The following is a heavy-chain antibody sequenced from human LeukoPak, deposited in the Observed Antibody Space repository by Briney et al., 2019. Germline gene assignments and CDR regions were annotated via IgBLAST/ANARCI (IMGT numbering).Heavy chain of an antibody. Sequence: PGGSLRLSRAASGFTFSSYWMSWVRQAPGKGLEWVANIKQDGSEKYYVDSVKGRFTISRDNAKNSLYLQMNSLRAEDTAVYYCARLRGYSYGDLDYWGQGTLVTVSS. V-gene: IGHV3-7*01. J-gene: IGHJ4*02. D-gene: IGHD5-18*01. CDR1: GFTFSSYW. CDR3: ARLRGYSYGDLDY. CDR2: IKQDGSEK.